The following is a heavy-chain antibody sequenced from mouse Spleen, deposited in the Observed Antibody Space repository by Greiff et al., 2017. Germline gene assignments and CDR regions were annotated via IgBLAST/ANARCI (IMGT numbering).Heavy chain of an antibody. CDR1: GFSLTSYG. CDR3: AKNRDYDDYWYFDV. CDR2: IWRGGST. D-gene: IGHD2-4*01. V-gene: IGHV2-5*01. J-gene: IGHJ1*01. Sequence: VKLVESGPGLVQPSQSLSITCTVSGFSLTSYGVHWVRQSPGKGLEWLGVIWRGGSTDYNAAFMSRLSITKDNSKSQVFFKMNSLQADDTAIYYCAKNRDYDDYWYFDVWGAGTTVTVSS.